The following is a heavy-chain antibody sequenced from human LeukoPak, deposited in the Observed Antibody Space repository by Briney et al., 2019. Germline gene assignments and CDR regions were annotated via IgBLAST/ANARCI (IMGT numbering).Heavy chain of an antibody. CDR1: GGSFSGYY. CDR3: ARVSGYAKLDY. D-gene: IGHD5-12*01. V-gene: IGHV4-34*01. CDR2: INHSGST. J-gene: IGHJ4*02. Sequence: SETLSLTCAVYGGSFSGYYWSWIRQPPGKGLEWIGEINHSGSTNYNPSLKSRVTISVDTSKNQFSLKLSSVTAAGTAVYYCARVSGYAKLDYWGQGTLVTVSS.